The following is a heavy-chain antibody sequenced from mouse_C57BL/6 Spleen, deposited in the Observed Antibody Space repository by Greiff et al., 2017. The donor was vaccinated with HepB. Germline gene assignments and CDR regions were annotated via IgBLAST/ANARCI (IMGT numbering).Heavy chain of an antibody. D-gene: IGHD1-1*01. Sequence: QVQLQQPGAELVKPGASVKMSCKASGYTFTSYWITWVKQRPGQGLEWIGDIYPGSGSTNYNEKFKSKATLTVDTSSSTAYMQLSSLTSEDSAVYYSARSHYYYGSSPYWSFDVWGTGTTVTFAS. J-gene: IGHJ1*03. CDR2: IYPGSGST. V-gene: IGHV1-55*01. CDR3: ARSHYYYGSSPYWSFDV. CDR1: GYTFTSYW.